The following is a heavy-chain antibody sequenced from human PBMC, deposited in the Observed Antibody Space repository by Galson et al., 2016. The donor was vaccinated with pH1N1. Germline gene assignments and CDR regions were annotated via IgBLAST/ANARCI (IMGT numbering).Heavy chain of an antibody. J-gene: IGHJ6*02. Sequence: SLRLSCAASGFGFSNYAMSWVRQAPGKGLEWVSIISGSGGSTEYADSVKGRFTVSRDNPKNTLNLQVTSLRAEDTAIYYCARAGRLLGPYHYYPMDVWGQGTTVTVSS. V-gene: IGHV3-23*01. CDR1: GFGFSNYA. CDR2: ISGSGGST. CDR3: ARAGRLLGPYHYYPMDV. D-gene: IGHD2-15*01.